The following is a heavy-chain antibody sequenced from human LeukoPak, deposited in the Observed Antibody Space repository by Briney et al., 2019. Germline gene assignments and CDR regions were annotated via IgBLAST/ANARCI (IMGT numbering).Heavy chain of an antibody. CDR2: ISWNSGSI. Sequence: PGRSLRLSCAASGFTFDDYAVHWVRQAPGKGLEWVSGISWNSGSIDYADSVKGRFTISRDNAKNSLYLQMNGLSGEDTALYYCAKDRSQGYGMDVWGQGTTVTVSS. CDR3: AKDRSQGYGMDV. J-gene: IGHJ6*02. V-gene: IGHV3-9*01. CDR1: GFTFDDYA.